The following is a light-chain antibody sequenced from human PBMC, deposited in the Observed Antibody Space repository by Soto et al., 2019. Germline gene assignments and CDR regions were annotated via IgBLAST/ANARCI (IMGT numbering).Light chain of an antibody. J-gene: IGKJ4*01. CDR2: WAS. V-gene: IGKV4-1*01. CDR3: QQYYSIPLS. Sequence: DIVMTQSPDSLAVSLGERATINCKSSQSVSYSSNSKNYLAWYQRKPGQPPKLLIYWASTRESGVPDRFSGSGSGTDVTLTISSLQAEDVAVYYCQQYYSIPLSFGGGTKVEIK. CDR1: QSVSYSSNSKNY.